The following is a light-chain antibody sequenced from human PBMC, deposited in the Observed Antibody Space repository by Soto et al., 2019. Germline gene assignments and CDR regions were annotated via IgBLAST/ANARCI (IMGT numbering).Light chain of an antibody. CDR2: DVS. CDR3: CSYAGRYTRV. V-gene: IGLV2-11*01. J-gene: IGLJ3*02. Sequence: QSVLTQPRSVSGSPGQSITISCTGTSSDVSAYNLVSWYQQHPGKAPKIMIYDVSKRPSGVPDRFSGSKSGNTASLTISGLQTEDEPDYYCCSYAGRYTRVFGGGTKLTVL. CDR1: SSDVSAYNL.